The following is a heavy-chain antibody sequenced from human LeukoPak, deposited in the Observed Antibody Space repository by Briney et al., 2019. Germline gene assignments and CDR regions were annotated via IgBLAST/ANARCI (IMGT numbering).Heavy chain of an antibody. Sequence: ASVKVSCKASGGTFSSYAISWVRQAPGQGLEWMGWINPNSGGTNYAQKFQGWVTMTRDTSISTAYMELSRLRSDDTAVYYCARGLYCSGGSCYYFDYWGQGTLVTVSS. CDR2: INPNSGGT. D-gene: IGHD2-15*01. J-gene: IGHJ4*02. CDR1: GGTFSSYA. V-gene: IGHV1-2*04. CDR3: ARGLYCSGGSCYYFDY.